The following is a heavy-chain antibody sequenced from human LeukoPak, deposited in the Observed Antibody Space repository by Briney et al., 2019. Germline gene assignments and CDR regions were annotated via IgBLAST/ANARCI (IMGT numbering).Heavy chain of an antibody. CDR3: TKAGRAHGDFHYFDN. J-gene: IGHJ4*02. CDR2: ISYDENNK. Sequence: GRSLRLSCVASGSTFNNIAIHWDRQAPGKGLEWVAAISYDENNKYYTDSVKGRFTISRDNSKSTLYLQMSSLRAEDTAVYFCTKAGRAHGDFHYFDNWGQGTLVTVSS. CDR1: GSTFNNIA. D-gene: IGHD4-17*01. V-gene: IGHV3-30-3*01.